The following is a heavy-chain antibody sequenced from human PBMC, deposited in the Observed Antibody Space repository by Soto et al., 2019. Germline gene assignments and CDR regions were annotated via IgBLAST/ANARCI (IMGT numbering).Heavy chain of an antibody. CDR1: GFTFSSYA. CDR3: ARVRYYDFWSGPDY. CDR2: ISYDGSNK. D-gene: IGHD3-3*01. J-gene: IGHJ4*02. V-gene: IGHV3-30-3*01. Sequence: QVQLVESGGGVVQPGRSLRLSCAASGFTFSSYAMHWVRQAPGKWLEWVAVISYDGSNKYYADSVKGRFTISRDNSKNTLYLQMNSLRAEDTAVYYCARVRYYDFWSGPDYWGQGTLVTVSS.